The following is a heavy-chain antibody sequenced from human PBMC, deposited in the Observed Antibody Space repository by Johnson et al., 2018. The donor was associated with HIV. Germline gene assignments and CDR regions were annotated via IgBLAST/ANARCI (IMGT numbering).Heavy chain of an antibody. CDR2: IYSGGST. J-gene: IGHJ3*02. Sequence: EVQLLESGGGLIQPGGSLRLSCAASGFTVSSNFMNWVRQAPGKGLEWVSVIYSGGSTYYAHSVKGRFTISRDNSKNTLYLQMESLRAEDTALYYCAIERNAAAGLDAFDIWGQGTMVTVSS. CDR3: AIERNAAAGLDAFDI. V-gene: IGHV3-66*01. CDR1: GFTVSSNF. D-gene: IGHD6-13*01.